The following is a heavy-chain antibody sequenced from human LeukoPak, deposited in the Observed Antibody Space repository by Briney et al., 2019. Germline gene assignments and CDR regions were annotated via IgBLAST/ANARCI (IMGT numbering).Heavy chain of an antibody. CDR2: IYTSGST. Sequence: PSETLSLTCTVSGGSISSYYWSWIRQPAGKGLEWIGRIYTSGSTNYNPSLKSRVTISVDRSKNQFSLKLSSVTAADTAVYYCAREDTTLGWFDPWGQGTLVTVSS. CDR1: GGSISSYY. CDR3: AREDTTLGWFDP. J-gene: IGHJ5*02. D-gene: IGHD5-18*01. V-gene: IGHV4-4*07.